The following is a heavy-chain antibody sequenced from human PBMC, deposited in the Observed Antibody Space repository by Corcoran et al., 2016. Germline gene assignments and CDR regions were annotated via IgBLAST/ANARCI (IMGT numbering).Heavy chain of an antibody. Sequence: VQLVQSGAEVKKPGASVKVSCKASRYTFTSYYMHWVRQAPGQGLEWMGIINPSVGSTSYAQKFQGRVTMTRDTSTSTVYRGLSSLRSEDTSVDYCASVRSDSSGYQDNQFDYWGQGTRVTVSS. CDR3: ASVRSDSSGYQDNQFDY. CDR2: INPSVGST. CDR1: RYTFTSYY. J-gene: IGHJ4*02. D-gene: IGHD3-22*01. V-gene: IGHV1-46*01.